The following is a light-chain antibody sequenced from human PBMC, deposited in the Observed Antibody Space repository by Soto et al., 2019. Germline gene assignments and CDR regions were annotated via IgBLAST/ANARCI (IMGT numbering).Light chain of an antibody. CDR2: GAS. CDR1: QSVDSTY. Sequence: EIVLTQSPGTLSLSPGERATLSCRASQSVDSTYLAWYQQKPGQAPRLLIYGASSRATGIPDRFSGSGSGTDFTLTISRLEPEDFAVYYCQQYQTFGPGTKVDI. J-gene: IGKJ3*01. CDR3: QQYQT. V-gene: IGKV3-20*01.